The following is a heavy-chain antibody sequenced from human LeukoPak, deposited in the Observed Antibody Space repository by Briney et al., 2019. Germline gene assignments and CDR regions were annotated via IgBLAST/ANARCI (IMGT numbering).Heavy chain of an antibody. CDR1: GYTFSNYW. V-gene: IGHV5-51*01. CDR2: IYPGDSDT. D-gene: IGHD3-10*01. CDR3: ARVSPMVRGVIKWFDP. Sequence: GESLKISCKGSGYTFSNYWIGWVRQMPGKGLEWMGIIYPGDSDTRYSPSFQGHVTMSVDKSTSTASLQWSSLKASDTAMYYCARVSPMVRGVIKWFDPWGQGTLVTVSS. J-gene: IGHJ5*02.